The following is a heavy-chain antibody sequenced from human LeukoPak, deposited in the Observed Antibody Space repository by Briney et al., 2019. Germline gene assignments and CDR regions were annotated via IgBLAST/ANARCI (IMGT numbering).Heavy chain of an antibody. D-gene: IGHD3-16*01. V-gene: IGHV1-18*01. J-gene: IGHJ4*02. Sequence: ASVKVSCKASGYTFTSYGISWVRQAPGQGLEWMGWISAYNGNTNYAQKLQGRVTMTTDTSTSTAYMELRSLRSDDTAVYYCARLSGYDYVWGELLPSLATPKENYFDYWGQGTLVTVSS. CDR1: GYTFTSYG. CDR3: ARLSGYDYVWGELLPSLATPKENYFDY. CDR2: ISAYNGNT.